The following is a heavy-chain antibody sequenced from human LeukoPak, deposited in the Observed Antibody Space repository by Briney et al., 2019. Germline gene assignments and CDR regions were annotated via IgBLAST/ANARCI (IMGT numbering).Heavy chain of an antibody. CDR3: ARAPEYGLYYFDY. J-gene: IGHJ4*02. CDR2: IYYSGST. D-gene: IGHD1-14*01. V-gene: IGHV4-59*12. CDR1: GGSISRYY. Sequence: SETLSLTCTVSGGSISRYYWSWIRQPPGKGLEWIGYIYYSGSTNYNPSLKSRVTISVDTSKNQFSLKLTSVTAADTAVYYCARAPEYGLYYFDYWGQGTLVTVSS.